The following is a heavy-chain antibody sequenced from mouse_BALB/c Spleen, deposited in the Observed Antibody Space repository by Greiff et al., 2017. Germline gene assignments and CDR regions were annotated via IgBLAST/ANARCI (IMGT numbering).Heavy chain of an antibody. CDR1: GFSLTDYG. CDR2: IWGGGST. CDR3: AKAADYRYGYAMDY. V-gene: IGHV2-6-5*01. D-gene: IGHD2-14*01. Sequence: VKLQESGPGLVAPSQSLSITCTVSGFSLTDYGVSWIRQPPGKGLEWLGVIWGGGSTYYNSALKSRLSISKDNSKNQVFLKMNSLQTDDTAMYYCAKAADYRYGYAMDYGGQGTSVTVSS. J-gene: IGHJ4*01.